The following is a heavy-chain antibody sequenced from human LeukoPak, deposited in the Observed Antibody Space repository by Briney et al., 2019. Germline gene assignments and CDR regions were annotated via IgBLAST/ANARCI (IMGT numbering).Heavy chain of an antibody. D-gene: IGHD3-3*01. J-gene: IGHJ3*01. CDR2: VNWDGDTT. CDR3: AKDRGTVFGVVVDASDF. V-gene: IGHV3-43*01. Sequence: PGGSLRLSCAASGFTFDEYTMHWDRQRPGKGLEWVSLVNWDGDTTEYADSVKGRFTISRDNSKKSLYLQMNSLRSEDTALYYCAKDRGTVFGVVVDASDFWGQGTMVTVSS. CDR1: GFTFDEYT.